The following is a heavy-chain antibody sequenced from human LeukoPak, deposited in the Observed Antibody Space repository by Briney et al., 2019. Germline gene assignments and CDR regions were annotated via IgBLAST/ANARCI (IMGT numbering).Heavy chain of an antibody. CDR3: ARGSSSKGPPTFDY. CDR2: INTNTGNP. V-gene: IGHV7-4-1*02. D-gene: IGHD6-6*01. J-gene: IGHJ4*02. CDR1: GYTFTSYA. Sequence: GASVKVSCKASGYTFTSYAMNWVRQAPGQGLEWMGWINTNTGNPAYAQGFTGRFVFSLDTSVSTAYLQISSLKAEDTAVYYCARGSSSKGPPTFDYWGQGTLVTVSS.